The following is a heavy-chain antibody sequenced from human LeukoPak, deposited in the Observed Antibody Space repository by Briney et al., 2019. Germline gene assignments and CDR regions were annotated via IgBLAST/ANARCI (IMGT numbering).Heavy chain of an antibody. V-gene: IGHV4-39*07. CDR1: GGSISSNSYY. CDR3: ARVTTDYGDYSVDY. CDR2: IYYSGTT. Sequence: PSETLSLTCTVSGGSISSNSYYWGWLPQPPGQGLDWAGSIYYSGTTYYNPSLKSRVTISVDTSKNQFYLKLSSVTAADTAVYYCARVTTDYGDYSVDYWGQGTLVTVSS. J-gene: IGHJ4*02. D-gene: IGHD4-17*01.